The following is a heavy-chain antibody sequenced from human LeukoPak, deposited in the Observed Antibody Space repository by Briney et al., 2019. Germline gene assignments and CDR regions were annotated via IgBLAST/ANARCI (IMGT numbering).Heavy chain of an antibody. Sequence: GGSLRLSCAASGFTFSSYAMHWVRQAPGKGLEWVAVISYDGSNKYYADSVKGRFTISRDNSKNTLYLQMNSLRAEDTAVYYCARDREWELLYYWGQGTLVTVSS. CDR2: ISYDGSNK. V-gene: IGHV3-30*01. CDR3: ARDREWELLYY. J-gene: IGHJ4*02. D-gene: IGHD1-26*01. CDR1: GFTFSSYA.